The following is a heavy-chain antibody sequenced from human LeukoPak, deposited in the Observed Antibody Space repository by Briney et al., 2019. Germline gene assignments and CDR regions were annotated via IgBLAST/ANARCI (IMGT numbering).Heavy chain of an antibody. Sequence: AGGSLRLSCAASGFTFSSYAMRWVRQAPGKGLEWVSAISGSGGSSYYADSVKGRFTISRDNSKHTLYLQTNSLRADDTAVYYCSTLGEGDSWGQGTLVTVSS. J-gene: IGHJ4*02. CDR2: ISGSGGSS. D-gene: IGHD1-26*01. V-gene: IGHV3-23*01. CDR1: GFTFSSYA. CDR3: STLGEGDS.